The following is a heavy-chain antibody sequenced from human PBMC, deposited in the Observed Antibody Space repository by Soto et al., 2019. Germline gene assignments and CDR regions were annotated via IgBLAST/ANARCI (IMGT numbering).Heavy chain of an antibody. J-gene: IGHJ6*02. V-gene: IGHV3-9*01. CDR3: AKDLSSTSCHGMDV. D-gene: IGHD2-2*01. CDR2: ISWNSGSI. CDR1: GFTFDDYA. Sequence: EVQLVESGGGLVQPGRSLRLSCAASGFTFDDYAMHWVRQAPGKGLEWVSGISWNSGSIGYADSVKGRFTISGDNAKNSLYLQMNSLRAEDTALYYCAKDLSSTSCHGMDVWGQGTTVTVSS.